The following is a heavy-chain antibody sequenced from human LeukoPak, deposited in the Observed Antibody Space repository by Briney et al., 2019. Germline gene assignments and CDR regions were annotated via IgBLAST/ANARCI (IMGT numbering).Heavy chain of an antibody. D-gene: IGHD6-19*01. CDR2: ISGSGSTI. V-gene: IGHV3-48*03. CDR3: ARATSSGWYRY. Sequence: PGGSLRLSCAASGFTFSSYEMNWVRQAPGKGLEWVSYISGSGSTIYYADSVKGRFTISRDNAKNSLYLQMNSLRAEDTAVYYCARATSSGWYRYWGQGTLVTVSS. CDR1: GFTFSSYE. J-gene: IGHJ4*02.